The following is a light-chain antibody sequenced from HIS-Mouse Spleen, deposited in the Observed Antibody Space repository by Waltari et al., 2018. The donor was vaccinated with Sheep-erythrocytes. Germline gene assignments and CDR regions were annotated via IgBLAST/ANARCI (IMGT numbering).Light chain of an antibody. CDR2: QDS. J-gene: IGLJ2*01. CDR1: KLGDKY. V-gene: IGLV3-1*01. CDR3: QAWDSSHVV. Sequence: SYELTQPPSVSVSPGQTASITCSGDKLGDKYACWYQQKPGQSPVLVISQDSKRPSGIPGRFSGSNAGNTATLTISGTQAMDEADYYCQAWDSSHVVFGGGTKLTVL.